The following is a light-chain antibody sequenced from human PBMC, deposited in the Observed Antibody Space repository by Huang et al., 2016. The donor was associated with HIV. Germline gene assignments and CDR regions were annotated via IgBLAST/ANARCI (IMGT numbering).Light chain of an antibody. J-gene: IGKJ2*01. V-gene: IGKV4-1*01. CDR1: QAVLKNSNKKNY. CDR3: QQYYSPPYT. Sequence: DIEMTQSPDSLTVSLGARAIINCKSSQAVLKNSNKKNYLAWYQQRPGPPPKVLIYWASSRESGVPDRFSGSGSVTDFNLTISSLQPEDLAVYYCQQYYSPPYTFGQGTRLEI. CDR2: WAS.